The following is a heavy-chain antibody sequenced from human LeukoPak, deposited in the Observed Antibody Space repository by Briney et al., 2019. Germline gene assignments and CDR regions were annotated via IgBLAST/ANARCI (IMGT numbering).Heavy chain of an antibody. CDR1: GFTFSTYN. D-gene: IGHD2-2*01. V-gene: IGHV3-21*01. J-gene: IGHJ3*02. CDR2: ISTNSNYI. Sequence: PGGSLRLSCAASGFTFSTYNMNWVRQAPGKGLEWVSSISTNSNYIYYADSVKGRFTISRDNAKNSLYLQMNSLRAEDTAVYYCAGRGSTSMWGQGTMVTVSS. CDR3: AGRGSTSM.